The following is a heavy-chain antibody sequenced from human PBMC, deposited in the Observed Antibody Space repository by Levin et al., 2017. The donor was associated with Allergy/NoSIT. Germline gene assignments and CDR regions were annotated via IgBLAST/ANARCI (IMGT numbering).Heavy chain of an antibody. V-gene: IGHV4-59*01. D-gene: IGHD3-10*01. J-gene: IGHJ4*02. CDR2: IYYSGST. Sequence: SETLSLTCTVSGGSISSYYWSWIRQPPGKGLEWIGYIYYSGSTNYNPSLKSRVTISVDTSKNQFSLKLSSVTAADTAVYYCARDSYYGSGSVDYWGQGTLVTVSS. CDR3: ARDSYYGSGSVDY. CDR1: GGSISSYY.